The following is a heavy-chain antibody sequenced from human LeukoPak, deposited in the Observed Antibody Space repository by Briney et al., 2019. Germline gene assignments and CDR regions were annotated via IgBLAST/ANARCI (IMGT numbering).Heavy chain of an antibody. D-gene: IGHD2-15*01. J-gene: IGHJ4*02. V-gene: IGHV1-18*01. Sequence: GASVKVSCKASGYTFTSYGISWVRQAPGQGLEWMGWISAYNGNTNYAQKLQGRVTITTDESTSTAYMELRSLRSDDTAVYFCARVVAGTGDSWGQGTLVIVSS. CDR1: GYTFTSYG. CDR2: ISAYNGNT. CDR3: ARVVAGTGDS.